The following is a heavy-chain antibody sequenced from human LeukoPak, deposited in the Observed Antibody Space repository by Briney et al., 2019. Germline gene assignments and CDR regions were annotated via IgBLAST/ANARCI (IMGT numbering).Heavy chain of an antibody. V-gene: IGHV4-34*01. J-gene: IGHJ4*02. CDR2: INHSGST. CDR1: GGSFSGYY. Sequence: SETLSLTCAVYGGSFSGYYWSWIRQPPGKGLEWIGEINHSGSTNYNPSLKSRVTISVDTSKNQFSLKLSSVTAADTAVYYCARAETNYWGQGTLVTVSS. CDR3: ARAETNY.